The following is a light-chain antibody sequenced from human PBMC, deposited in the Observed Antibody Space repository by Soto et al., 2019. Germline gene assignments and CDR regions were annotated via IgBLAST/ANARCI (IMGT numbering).Light chain of an antibody. CDR1: QSVSNTY. CDR3: QQYNNWPWT. CDR2: GAS. Sequence: EIVLTQSPGTLSLSPGERATLSCRASQSVSNTYLAWYQQKPGQAPRLLISGASTRATGVPARFSGSGSGTEFALTISGLQSEDFTVYSCQQYNNWPWTFGQGTKVNIK. J-gene: IGKJ1*01. V-gene: IGKV3-15*01.